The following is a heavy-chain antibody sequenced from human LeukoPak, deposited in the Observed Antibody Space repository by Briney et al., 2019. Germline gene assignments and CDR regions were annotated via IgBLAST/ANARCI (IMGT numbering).Heavy chain of an antibody. V-gene: IGHV5-51*01. Sequence: GESLKISCKGSGYSFTSDWIGWVRQMPGKGLEWMGIIYPGDSDTRYSPSFQGQVTISADKSISTAYLQWSSLKASDTAMYYCARHEVTMVRGVIRGGYFDYWGQGTLVTVSS. CDR1: GYSFTSDW. CDR3: ARHEVTMVRGVIRGGYFDY. CDR2: IYPGDSDT. J-gene: IGHJ4*02. D-gene: IGHD3-10*01.